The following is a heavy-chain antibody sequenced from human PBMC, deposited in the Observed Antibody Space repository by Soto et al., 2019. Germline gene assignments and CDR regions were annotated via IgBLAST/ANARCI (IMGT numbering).Heavy chain of an antibody. V-gene: IGHV1-18*01. CDR3: AREAVSGRTGFDY. CDR1: GYTFTSYG. D-gene: IGHD6-19*01. J-gene: IGHJ4*02. Sequence: QVQLVQSGAEVKKPGASVKVSCKASGYTFTSYGISWVRQAPGQGLEWMGWVNADKGKTNYAQKFQGRVTMTTDTSTSTAYMELRSLRSDDTAVYYCAREAVSGRTGFDYWGQGTLVTVSS. CDR2: VNADKGKT.